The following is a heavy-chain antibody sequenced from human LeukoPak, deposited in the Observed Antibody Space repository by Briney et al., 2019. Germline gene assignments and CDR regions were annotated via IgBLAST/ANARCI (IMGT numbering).Heavy chain of an antibody. D-gene: IGHD1-7*01. CDR1: GYTFTGYY. Sequence: ASVKVSCKASGYTFTGYYMHWVRQAPGQGLEWMGWINPNSGGTNYAQKFQGWVTMTRDTSISTAYMELSRLRSDDTAVYYCARHASLGLRYYYYYMDVWAKGTTVTVSS. CDR3: ARHASLGLRYYYYYMDV. CDR2: INPNSGGT. V-gene: IGHV1-2*04. J-gene: IGHJ6*03.